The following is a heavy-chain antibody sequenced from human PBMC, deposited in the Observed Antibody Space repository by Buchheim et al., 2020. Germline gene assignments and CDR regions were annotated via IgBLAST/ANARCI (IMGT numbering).Heavy chain of an antibody. Sequence: QVQLVQSGAEVKKPGASVKVSCKASGYTFTGYYIHWVRQAPGQGLEWVGWINPYSGATNYAQKFQDWVTMTRDTSISTAYMELSRLTSDDTAMYYCARGEMYYYGANHFDYWGQGTL. CDR2: INPYSGAT. CDR1: GYTFTGYY. V-gene: IGHV1-2*04. D-gene: IGHD3-10*01. CDR3: ARGEMYYYGANHFDY. J-gene: IGHJ4*02.